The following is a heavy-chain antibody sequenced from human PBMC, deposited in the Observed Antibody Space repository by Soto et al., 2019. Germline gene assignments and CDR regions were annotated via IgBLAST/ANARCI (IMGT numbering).Heavy chain of an antibody. CDR2: IRSKAYGGTT. J-gene: IGHJ6*02. CDR3: TRERTCTSCRLVSSYYYYGMDV. D-gene: IGHD2-2*01. CDR1: GFTFGDYA. Sequence: GGSLRPSCTASGFTFGDYAMSWFRQAPGKGLEWVGFIRSKAYGGTTEYAASVKGRFTISRDDSKSIAYLQMNSLKTEDTAVYYCTRERTCTSCRLVSSYYYYGMDVWGQGTTVTVSS. V-gene: IGHV3-49*03.